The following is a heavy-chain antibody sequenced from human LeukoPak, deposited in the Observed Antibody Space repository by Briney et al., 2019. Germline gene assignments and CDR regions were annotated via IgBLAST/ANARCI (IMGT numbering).Heavy chain of an antibody. V-gene: IGHV1-2*02. D-gene: IGHD3-10*01. CDR2: INPYSGGT. CDR3: ARLWFGELLSSGSNFDY. CDR1: GYTFTGYY. J-gene: IGHJ4*02. Sequence: ASVRVSCKASGYTFTGYYMHWVREAPGQGLEWMGWINPYSGGTNYAQKFQGRVTMTSDTSICTVYMELSRLRSEETAVYYCARLWFGELLSSGSNFDYWGEGTLVTVSS.